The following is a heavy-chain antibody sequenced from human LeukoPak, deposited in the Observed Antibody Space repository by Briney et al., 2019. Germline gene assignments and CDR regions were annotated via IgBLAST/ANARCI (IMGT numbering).Heavy chain of an antibody. V-gene: IGHV4-59*11. CDR1: GDSMRGHY. D-gene: IGHD4-23*01. Sequence: SETLSLTCTVSGDSMRGHYWSWIRQAPGRGLEWIGFISHRGYTSYSPSLKSRVAISVDPAKRQVSLRLSSVTAPDTAMYYCARGRNDHGGMFFDSWAQGNLVPVSS. CDR2: ISHRGYT. J-gene: IGHJ4*02. CDR3: ARGRNDHGGMFFDS.